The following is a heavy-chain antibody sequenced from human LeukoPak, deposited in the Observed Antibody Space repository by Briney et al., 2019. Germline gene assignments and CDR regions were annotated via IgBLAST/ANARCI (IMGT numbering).Heavy chain of an antibody. D-gene: IGHD5-18*01. V-gene: IGHV4-34*01. CDR1: GGSFSGYY. J-gene: IGHJ6*03. Sequence: SETLSLTCAVYGGSFSGYYWSWIRQPPGKGLERIGEINHSGSTNYNPSLKSRVTISVDTSKNQFSLKLSSVTAADTAVYYCARWQLWSSHYYYYMDVWGKGTTVTVSS. CDR2: INHSGST. CDR3: ARWQLWSSHYYYYMDV.